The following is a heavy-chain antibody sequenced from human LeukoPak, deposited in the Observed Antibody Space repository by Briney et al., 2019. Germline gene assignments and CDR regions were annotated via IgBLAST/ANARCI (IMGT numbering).Heavy chain of an antibody. CDR3: ASIPPNIAGFDP. CDR1: GGSISSYY. J-gene: IGHJ5*02. CDR2: IYYSGST. Sequence: SETLSLTCTVSGGSISSYYWSWIRQPAGKGLEWIGYIYYSGSTNYNPSLKSRVTISVDTSKNQFSLKLSSVTAADTAVYYCASIPPNIAGFDPWGQGTLVTVSS. V-gene: IGHV4-59*01. D-gene: IGHD2-21*01.